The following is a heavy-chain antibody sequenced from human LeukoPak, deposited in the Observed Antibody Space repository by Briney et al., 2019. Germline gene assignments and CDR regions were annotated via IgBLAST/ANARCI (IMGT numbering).Heavy chain of an antibody. Sequence: PGGSLRLSCAASGFTFSNYAMNWVRQAPGKGLEWVSTFSGGGSTYYAASVRGRFTISRDNSKNTLYLQMNSLRAEDTAVYYCAKEGYCSGGSCYSPRPTDYWGQGTLVTVSS. CDR2: FSGGGST. CDR1: GFTFSNYA. V-gene: IGHV3-23*01. CDR3: AKEGYCSGGSCYSPRPTDY. J-gene: IGHJ4*02. D-gene: IGHD2-15*01.